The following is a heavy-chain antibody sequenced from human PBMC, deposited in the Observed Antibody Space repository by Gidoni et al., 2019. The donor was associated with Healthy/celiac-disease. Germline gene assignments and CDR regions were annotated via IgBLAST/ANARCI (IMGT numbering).Heavy chain of an antibody. J-gene: IGHJ3*02. CDR2: INPSGGST. CDR1: GYTFTSYY. CDR3: ARVIKCSGGSCYSGAFDI. D-gene: IGHD2-15*01. Sequence: QVQLVQSGAEVKKPGASVKVSCKASGYTFTSYYMHWVRQAPGQGLEWMGIINPSGGSTSYAQKFQGRVTMTRDTSTSTVYMELSSLRSEDTAVYYCARVIKCSGGSCYSGAFDIWGQGTMVTVSS. V-gene: IGHV1-46*03.